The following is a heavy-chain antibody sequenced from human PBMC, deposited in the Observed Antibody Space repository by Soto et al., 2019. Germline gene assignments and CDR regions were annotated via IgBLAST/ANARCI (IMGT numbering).Heavy chain of an antibody. CDR2: IHNSGSP. CDR1: GASIYNGGYF. V-gene: IGHV4-30-4*01. Sequence: SETLSLTCSVSGASIYNGGYFWSWIRQSPGKGLEWIGHIHNSGSPYNNPSLKSRVTISADTSKNQFSLKLTSVTAADTAVYYCASLFYLDNRGYAHFDYWGPGTLVT. J-gene: IGHJ4*02. CDR3: ASLFYLDNRGYAHFDY. D-gene: IGHD3-22*01.